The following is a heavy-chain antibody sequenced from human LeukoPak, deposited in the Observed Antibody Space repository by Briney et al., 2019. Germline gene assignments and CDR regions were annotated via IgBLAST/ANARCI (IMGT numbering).Heavy chain of an antibody. V-gene: IGHV4-34*01. CDR3: ARGGYCSGGSCYLNYWYFDL. J-gene: IGHJ2*01. CDR2: INHSGST. Sequence: PSETLSLTCAVYGGSFSGYYWSWVRQPPGKGLEWIGEINHSGSTNYNPSLKSRVTISVDTSKNQFSLKLSSVTAADTAVYYCARGGYCSGGSCYLNYWYFDLWGRGTLVTVSS. D-gene: IGHD2-15*01. CDR1: GGSFSGYY.